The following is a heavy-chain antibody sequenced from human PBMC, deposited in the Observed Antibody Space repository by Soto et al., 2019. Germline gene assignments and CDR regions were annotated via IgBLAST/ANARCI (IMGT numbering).Heavy chain of an antibody. CDR2: IFTGGST. CDR3: ARDPPITSDFGLDV. D-gene: IGHD1-20*01. CDR1: GFIVNTNY. Sequence: GGSLRLSCAASGFIVNTNYMTWVRQAPGKGLEWLSFIFTGGSTYYADSVKGRFTISRDDSKNTVYLQMNSLRADDTAVYYCARDPPITSDFGLDVWGQGTTVTVSS. V-gene: IGHV3-66*01. J-gene: IGHJ6*02.